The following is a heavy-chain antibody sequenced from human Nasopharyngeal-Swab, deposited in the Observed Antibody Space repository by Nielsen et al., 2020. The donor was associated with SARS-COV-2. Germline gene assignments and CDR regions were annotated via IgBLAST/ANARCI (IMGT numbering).Heavy chain of an antibody. CDR2: VSTSGSP. J-gene: IGHJ4*02. D-gene: IGHD6-6*01. V-gene: IGHV4-4*07. CDR3: AREPIAVGSSYQLHPILDI. Sequence: SETLSLTCAVSGASVNAGRYYWSWVRPPAGQGLEWMGRVSTSGSPNYNPALRGRFTIFLDTSKNQFSLKIFSVTAADTALYFCAREPIAVGSSYQLHPILDIWGQGALVAVSS. CDR1: GASVNAGRYY.